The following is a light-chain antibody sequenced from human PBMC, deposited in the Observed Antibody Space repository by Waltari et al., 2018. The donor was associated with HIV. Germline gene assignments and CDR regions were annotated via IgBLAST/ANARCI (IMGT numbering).Light chain of an antibody. Sequence: SYELTQPPSVSVSPGQTASITCSGDKLGDTYASWYQQKPGQSPVLVIYQDTNRASGIPGRFSGSNSGNTATLTISGTQATDDADYYCQAWDIITAGVVFGGGTKLTVL. V-gene: IGLV3-1*01. CDR2: QDT. CDR3: QAWDIITAGVV. J-gene: IGLJ2*01. CDR1: KLGDTY.